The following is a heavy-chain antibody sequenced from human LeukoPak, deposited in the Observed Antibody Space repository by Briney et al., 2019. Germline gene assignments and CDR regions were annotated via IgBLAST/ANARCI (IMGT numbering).Heavy chain of an antibody. Sequence: PSETLSLTCAVHGGSFRGYYWTWIRQPPGKGLEWMGEINHSGGTNYNPSLKSRVTISVDTSKNQFSLKLSSVTAADTAVYYCARGIVLMVYASFDYWGQGTLVTVSS. CDR2: INHSGGT. J-gene: IGHJ4*02. V-gene: IGHV4-34*01. CDR1: GGSFRGYY. CDR3: ARGIVLMVYASFDY. D-gene: IGHD2-8*01.